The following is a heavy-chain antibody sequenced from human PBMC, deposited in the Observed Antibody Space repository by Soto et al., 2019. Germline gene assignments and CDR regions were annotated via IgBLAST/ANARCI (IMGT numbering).Heavy chain of an antibody. CDR1: GYPVTAYY. CDR3: ARGGGVGVAGSAAFDM. CDR2: INPATGAA. V-gene: IGHV1-2*02. D-gene: IGHD3-3*01. Sequence: QLHLVQSGAVVKKPGASVTVSCSASGYPVTAYYMHWVRQAPGRGLEWMGGINPATGAAKYTQTFRGRATMTRDTSTRTVFMELSGQTSEDTAGFYCARGGGVGVAGSAAFDMWGQGTLVTVSS. J-gene: IGHJ3*02.